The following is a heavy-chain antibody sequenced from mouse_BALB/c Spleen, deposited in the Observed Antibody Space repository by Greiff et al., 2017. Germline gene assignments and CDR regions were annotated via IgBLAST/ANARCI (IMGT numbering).Heavy chain of an antibody. CDR3: ARMGGYDWFAY. J-gene: IGHJ3*01. CDR2: IDPENGNT. Sequence: VQLQQSGAELVRPGALVKLSCKASGFNIKDYYMHWVKQRPEQGLEWIGWIDPENGNTIYDPKFQGKASITADTSSNTAYLQLSSLTSEDTAVYYFARMGGYDWFAYWGQGTLVTVSA. CDR1: GFNIKDYY. V-gene: IGHV14-1*02. D-gene: IGHD2-2*01.